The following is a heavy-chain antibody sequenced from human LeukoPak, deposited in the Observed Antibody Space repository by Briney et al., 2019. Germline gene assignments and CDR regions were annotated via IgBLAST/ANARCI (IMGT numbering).Heavy chain of an antibody. J-gene: IGHJ5*02. V-gene: IGHV1-69*13. D-gene: IGHD3-10*01. CDR3: ARGEPYGSGSYYNPGWFDP. Sequence: SVKVSCKASGYTFTSYDTSWVRQAPGQGLEWMGGSIPIFGTANYAQKFPGRVTITADESTSTAYMELSSLRSEDTAVYYCARGEPYGSGSYYNPGWFDPWGQGTLVTVSS. CDR2: SIPIFGTA. CDR1: GYTFTSYD.